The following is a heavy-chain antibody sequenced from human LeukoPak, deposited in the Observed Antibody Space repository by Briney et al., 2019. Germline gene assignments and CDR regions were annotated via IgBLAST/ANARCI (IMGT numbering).Heavy chain of an antibody. Sequence: GGSLRLSCAASGFTFSDYAMSWVRQAPGKGLDWVSAITGSGGNTYYADSVKGRFTISRDNSKNTLYLQMNSLRAEDTAVYYCAKWGDYDVLTGYYVSDYWGQGALVTVSA. CDR2: ITGSGGNT. CDR1: GFTFSDYA. V-gene: IGHV3-23*01. CDR3: AKWGDYDVLTGYYVSDY. J-gene: IGHJ4*02. D-gene: IGHD3-9*01.